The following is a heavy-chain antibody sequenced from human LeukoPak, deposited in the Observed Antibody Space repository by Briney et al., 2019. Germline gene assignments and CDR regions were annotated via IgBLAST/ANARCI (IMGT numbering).Heavy chain of an antibody. CDR2: INPSGGST. J-gene: IGHJ6*02. V-gene: IGHV1-46*01. D-gene: IGHD2-2*01. CDR1: GYTFTSYY. Sequence: ASVKVSCKASGYTFTSYYMHWVRQAPGQGLEWMGIINPSGGSTSYAQKFQGRVTMTRDTSTSTVYMELSSLRSEDTAVYYCARRYCSSTSCFRSPGGVGMDVWGQGTTVTVSS. CDR3: ARRYCSSTSCFRSPGGVGMDV.